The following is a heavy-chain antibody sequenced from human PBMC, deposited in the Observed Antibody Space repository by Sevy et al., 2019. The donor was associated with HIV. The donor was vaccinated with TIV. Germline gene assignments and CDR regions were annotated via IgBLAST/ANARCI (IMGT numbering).Heavy chain of an antibody. D-gene: IGHD2-2*01. CDR3: ATRAGYWEVPAAQYYYYYGMDV. CDR1: GYTLTELS. CDR2: FDPEDGET. J-gene: IGHJ6*02. V-gene: IGHV1-24*01. Sequence: ASVKLSCKVSGYTLTELSMHWVRQAPGKGLEWMGGFDPEDGETIYAQKFQGRVTMTEDTSTDTAYMELSSLRSEDTAVYYCATRAGYWEVPAAQYYYYYGMDVWGQGTTVTVSS.